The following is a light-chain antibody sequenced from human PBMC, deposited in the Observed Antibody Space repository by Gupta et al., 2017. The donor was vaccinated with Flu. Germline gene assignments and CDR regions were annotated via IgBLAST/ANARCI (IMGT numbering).Light chain of an antibody. CDR3: QHRDDWPPPGT. Sequence: EIVLTQSPATLSLSPGERATLSCRSSQSISSHLAWYQQKPGQAPRVLIYEASNRATGIPSRFSGSGSGTDFTLTISSLEPEDFAVYYCQHRDDWPPPGTFGQGTKLEIK. CDR1: QSISSH. J-gene: IGKJ2*02. V-gene: IGKV3-11*01. CDR2: EAS.